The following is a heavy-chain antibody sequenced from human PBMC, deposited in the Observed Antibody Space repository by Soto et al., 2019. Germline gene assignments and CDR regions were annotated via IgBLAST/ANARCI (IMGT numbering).Heavy chain of an antibody. CDR3: ARFLTMVRGTIEDYFDY. Sequence: PGGSLRLSCAASGFTFSSYWMHWVRQAPGKGLVWVSRINSDGSSTSYADSVKGRFTISRDNAKNTLYLQMNSLRAEDTAVYYCARFLTMVRGTIEDYFDYWGQGTLVTVSS. CDR2: INSDGSST. V-gene: IGHV3-74*01. CDR1: GFTFSSYW. D-gene: IGHD3-10*01. J-gene: IGHJ4*02.